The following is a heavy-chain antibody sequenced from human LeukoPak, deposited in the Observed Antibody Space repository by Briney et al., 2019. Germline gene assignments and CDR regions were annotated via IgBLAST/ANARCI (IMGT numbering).Heavy chain of an antibody. CDR2: IYYSGST. CDR3: ARMVHDSSGYFSYRFDY. V-gene: IGHV4-59*01. Sequence: PSETLSLTCTVSGGSISSYYWSWIRQPPGKGLEWIGYIYYSGSTNYNPSLKSRVTISVDTSKNQFSLQLTSVTPADTAVYYCARMVHDSSGYFSYRFDYWGQGTLVTVSS. CDR1: GGSISSYY. J-gene: IGHJ4*02. D-gene: IGHD3-22*01.